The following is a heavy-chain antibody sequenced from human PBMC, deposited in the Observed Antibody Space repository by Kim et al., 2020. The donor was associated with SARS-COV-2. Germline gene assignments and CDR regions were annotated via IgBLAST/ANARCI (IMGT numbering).Heavy chain of an antibody. CDR3: SRGSTGRHDSSGYYPYYYYYGMDV. CDR1: GGSISSYY. D-gene: IGHD3-22*01. CDR2: IYYSGST. J-gene: IGHJ6*02. Sequence: SETLSLTCTVSGGSISSYYWSWIRQPPGKGLEWIGYIYYSGSTNYNPSLKSRVTISVDTSKNQFSLKLSSVTAADTAVYYCSRGSTGRHDSSGYYPYYYYYGMDVWGQGTTVTVSS. V-gene: IGHV4-59*13.